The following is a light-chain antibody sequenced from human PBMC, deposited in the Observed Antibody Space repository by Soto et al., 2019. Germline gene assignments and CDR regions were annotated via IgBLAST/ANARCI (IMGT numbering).Light chain of an antibody. V-gene: IGKV3-11*01. Sequence: IVLTKCPATLSWSPGERATLSCRASQSVSSYLAWYQQKPGQAPRLLIYDASNRATGIPARFSGSVSGTDFTLTISSLEPEDFAVYYCQQRSNWLLTFGGGTKVDIK. J-gene: IGKJ4*01. CDR2: DAS. CDR1: QSVSSY. CDR3: QQRSNWLLT.